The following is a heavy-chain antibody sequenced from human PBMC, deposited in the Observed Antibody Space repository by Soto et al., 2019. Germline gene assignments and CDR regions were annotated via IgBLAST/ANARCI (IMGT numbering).Heavy chain of an antibody. CDR1: GGTFSSDA. J-gene: IGHJ6*02. V-gene: IGHV1-69*13. CDR2: VIPTSGTA. D-gene: IGHD2-15*01. Sequence: SVKVSCKASGGTFSSDAFSWVRQAPGQGLEWMGGVIPTSGTANYAQKFQGRATITADESTSTAYMELSSLTSEDTAVYFCARGQGYCSGGICYYYYYGMDVWGQGTKVPSP. CDR3: ARGQGYCSGGICYYYYYGMDV.